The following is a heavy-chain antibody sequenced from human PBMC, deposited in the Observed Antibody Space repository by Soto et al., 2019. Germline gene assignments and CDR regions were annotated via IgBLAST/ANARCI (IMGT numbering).Heavy chain of an antibody. CDR3: ASRVQPEVDY. CDR2: MSPNNDDT. Sequence: QVRLVQSGDEVKEPGASVKVSCEASGYTFSSYDINWVRQATGQGLEWMGWMSPNNDDTGYAQKFQGRVTITRNTAKFTVFMELGSLRSADKVVYYCASRVQPEVDYWGQINLVTGSS. V-gene: IGHV1-8*01. CDR1: GYTFSSYD. J-gene: IGHJ4*02.